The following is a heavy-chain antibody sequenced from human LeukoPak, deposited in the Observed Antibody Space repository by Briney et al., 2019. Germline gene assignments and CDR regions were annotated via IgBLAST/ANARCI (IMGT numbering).Heavy chain of an antibody. Sequence: GGSLRLSCVASGFTFSSYVMSWVRQAPGKGLEWVSAISGGGGSTYYADSVKGRFTISRDNSKDTLYLQMNSLRAEDTAVYYCAGEAFDIWGQGTMVTVSS. CDR2: ISGGGGST. CDR1: GFTFSSYV. V-gene: IGHV3-23*01. J-gene: IGHJ3*02. CDR3: AGEAFDI.